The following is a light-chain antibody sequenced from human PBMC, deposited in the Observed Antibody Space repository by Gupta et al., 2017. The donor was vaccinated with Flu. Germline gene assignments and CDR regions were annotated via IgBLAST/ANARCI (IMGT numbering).Light chain of an antibody. CDR2: DAS. Sequence: EIVLTQSPATLSLSPGERATLSCRASQSVSSYLAWYQQKPGQAPRLLIYDASNRATGIPDRFSGSGYGTDFTLTISSQEPEDFAVYYCHQRSNWRTFGQGTKVEIK. J-gene: IGKJ1*01. CDR1: QSVSSY. CDR3: HQRSNWRT. V-gene: IGKV3-11*01.